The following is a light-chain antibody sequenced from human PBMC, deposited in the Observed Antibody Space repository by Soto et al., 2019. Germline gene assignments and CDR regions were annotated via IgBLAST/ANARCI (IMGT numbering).Light chain of an antibody. V-gene: IGLV2-14*01. CDR3: NSYTTSSTYV. CDR2: EVS. Sequence: QSALTQPASVSGSPGQSITISCTGTSSDVGAYNYVSWYQQHPGKAPKLIIFEVSNRPSGVSNRFSGSKSGNTASLTISGLQAEDEADYYCNSYTTSSTYVSGTGTKVTVL. J-gene: IGLJ1*01. CDR1: SSDVGAYNY.